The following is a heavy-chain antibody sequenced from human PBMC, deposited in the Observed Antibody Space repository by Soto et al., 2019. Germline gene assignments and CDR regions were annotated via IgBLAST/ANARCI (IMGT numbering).Heavy chain of an antibody. J-gene: IGHJ6*02. D-gene: IGHD3-10*01. CDR1: GYNFTSYW. CDR3: ARDILQQSQTLNYGMDV. CDR2: IYPGDSDT. Sequence: PGESLKISCKGSGYNFTSYWIGWVRQMPGKGLEWMGIIYPGDSDTRYSPSFQGQVTISVDKSTSTAYLQWSSLKASDTAMYYCARDILQQSQTLNYGMDVWGQGTTVTVSS. V-gene: IGHV5-51*01.